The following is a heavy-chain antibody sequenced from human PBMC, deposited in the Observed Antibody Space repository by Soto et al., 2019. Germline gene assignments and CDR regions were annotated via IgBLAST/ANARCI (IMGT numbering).Heavy chain of an antibody. CDR2: IWYDGSNK. V-gene: IGHV3-33*01. CDR3: ARDMYYYDSSGYYPPDY. Sequence: QVQLVESGGGVVQPGRSLRLSCAASGFTFSSYGMHWVRQAPGKGLEWVAVIWYDGSNKYYADSVKGRFTISRDNSKNTLYLQMNSLRAEDTVVYYCARDMYYYDSSGYYPPDYWGQGTLVTVSS. CDR1: GFTFSSYG. J-gene: IGHJ4*02. D-gene: IGHD3-22*01.